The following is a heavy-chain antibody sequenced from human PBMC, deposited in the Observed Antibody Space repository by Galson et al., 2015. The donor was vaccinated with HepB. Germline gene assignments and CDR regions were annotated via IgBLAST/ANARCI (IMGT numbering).Heavy chain of an antibody. J-gene: IGHJ3*02. CDR2: TTSSRLTT. D-gene: IGHD2-15*01. CDR1: GLTFNNYA. V-gene: IGHV3-23*01. CDR3: AKDMGTGGSCRLHDAFEI. Sequence: SLRLSCAASGLTFNNYAMSWVRQAPGKGPQWVSFTTSSRLTTLYADSVNGCITITRDNSKNTLNLQMDSLRAEDTAVYYCAKDMGTGGSCRLHDAFEIWGPGTRVTVSS.